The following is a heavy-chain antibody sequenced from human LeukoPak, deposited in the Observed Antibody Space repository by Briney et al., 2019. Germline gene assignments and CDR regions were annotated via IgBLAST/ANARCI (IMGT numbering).Heavy chain of an antibody. Sequence: GGSLRLSCAASGFTFSSYSMNWVRQAPGKGLEWVSSISSSSSYIYHADSVKGRFTISRDNSKNTLYLQMNSLRAEDTAVYYCAKEVEVGFDYWGQGTLVTVSS. V-gene: IGHV3-21*04. CDR1: GFTFSSYS. J-gene: IGHJ4*02. CDR3: AKEVEVGFDY. CDR2: ISSSSSYI. D-gene: IGHD3-16*01.